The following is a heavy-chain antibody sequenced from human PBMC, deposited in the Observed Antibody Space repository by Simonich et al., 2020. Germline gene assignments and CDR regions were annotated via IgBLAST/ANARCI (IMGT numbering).Heavy chain of an antibody. D-gene: IGHD2-21*01. CDR1: GYTFTGYY. J-gene: IGHJ3*02. V-gene: IGHV1-2*02. Sequence: QVQLVQSGAEVKKPGASVKVSCKASGYTFTGYYMHWVRQAPGQGLEWIGWINPTSGGTTYAQKFQGRVTTTRDTSISTAYMELSRLRSDDTAVYYCARNGLVGILKAFDIWGQGTMVTVSS. CDR2: INPTSGGT. CDR3: ARNGLVGILKAFDI.